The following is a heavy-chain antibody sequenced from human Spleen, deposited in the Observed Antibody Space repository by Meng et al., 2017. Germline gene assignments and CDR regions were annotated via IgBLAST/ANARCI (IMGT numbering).Heavy chain of an antibody. CDR1: GDSISSRDW. J-gene: IGHJ5*02. CDR2: ISQGSGRT. Sequence: RLQEPGPGLVKPSGTLSLTCAVSGDSISSRDWWSWVRQPPGKGLEWIGEISQGSGRTNYNPSLKSRVTISLDKSKNQFSLNVNSVTAADTAVYYCVRNEGYSFGAWGQGTLVTVSS. CDR3: VRNEGYSFGA. V-gene: IGHV4-4*02. D-gene: IGHD2-21*01.